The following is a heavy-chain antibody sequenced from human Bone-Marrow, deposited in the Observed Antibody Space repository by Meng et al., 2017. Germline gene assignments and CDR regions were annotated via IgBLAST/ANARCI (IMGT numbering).Heavy chain of an antibody. CDR1: GASLNGYY. CDR2: NNHSGSP. Sequence: QVQRQQRGAGLLKHPEPLSPPCDVPGASLNGYYWTWIRQPPGEGLELIGENNHSGSPDYNTSLKSRVTISVDTSKNQFSLKLSSVTAANTAVYYCARGQLILRNWGQGTLVTVSS. D-gene: IGHD2/OR15-2a*01. J-gene: IGHJ4*02. V-gene: IGHV4-34*01. CDR3: ARGQLILRN.